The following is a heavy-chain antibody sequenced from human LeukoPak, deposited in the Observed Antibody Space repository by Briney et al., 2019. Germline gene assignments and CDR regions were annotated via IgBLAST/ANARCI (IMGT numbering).Heavy chain of an antibody. J-gene: IGHJ6*02. CDR1: GGSISGYY. CDR3: ARVRHANYYYYYYGMDV. CDR2: IYYSGST. D-gene: IGHD1-1*01. Sequence: SETLSLTCTVSGGSISGYYWSWIWQPPGKGLEWIGYIYYSGSTNYNPSLKSRVTISVDTSKNQFSLKLSSVTAADTAVYYCARVRHANYYYYYYGMDVWGQGTTVTVSS. V-gene: IGHV4-59*01.